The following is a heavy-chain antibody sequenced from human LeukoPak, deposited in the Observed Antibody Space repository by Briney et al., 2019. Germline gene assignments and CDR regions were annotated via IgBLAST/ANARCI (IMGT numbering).Heavy chain of an antibody. J-gene: IGHJ4*02. CDR1: GFTSSNAW. V-gene: IGHV3-15*01. D-gene: IGHD2/OR15-2a*01. CDR3: TTGFLFYLSYFDY. CDR2: IKSKTDGGTT. Sequence: PGGSLRLSCAASGFTSSNAWMSRVRQAPGKGLEWVGRIKSKTDGGTTDYAAPVKGRFTISRDDSKNTLYLQMNSLKTEDTAVYYCTTGFLFYLSYFDYWGQGTLVTVSS.